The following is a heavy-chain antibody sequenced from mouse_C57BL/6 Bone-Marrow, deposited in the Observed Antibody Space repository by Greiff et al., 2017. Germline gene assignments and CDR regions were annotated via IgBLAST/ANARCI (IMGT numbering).Heavy chain of an antibody. Sequence: VKLQQSGAELVRPGASVTLSCKASGYTFTDYEMHWVKQTPVHGLEWIGAIDPETGGTAYNQKFKGKAILTADKSSSTAYMELRSLTSEDSAGYYCTRRFLTTVVAPGFAYWGQGTLVTVSA. CDR1: GYTFTDYE. D-gene: IGHD1-1*01. V-gene: IGHV1-15*01. J-gene: IGHJ3*01. CDR2: IDPETGGT. CDR3: TRRFLTTVVAPGFAY.